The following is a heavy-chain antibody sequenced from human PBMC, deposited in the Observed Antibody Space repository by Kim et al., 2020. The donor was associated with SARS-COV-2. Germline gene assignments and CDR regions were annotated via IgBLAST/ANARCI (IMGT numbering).Heavy chain of an antibody. CDR2: IRSKDGGGAT. D-gene: IGHD6-13*01. Sequence: GGSLRLSCSVSGFNFRDAWMAWVRQAPGKGLEWVGRIRSKDGGGATDYAASVKGRFTISRDDSTNILYLQTNSLKIDDTGVYDCTTGWEQQSCCMDVWGQGTTVTVSS. CDR3: TTGWEQQSCCMDV. CDR1: GFNFRDAW. J-gene: IGHJ6*02. V-gene: IGHV3-15*01.